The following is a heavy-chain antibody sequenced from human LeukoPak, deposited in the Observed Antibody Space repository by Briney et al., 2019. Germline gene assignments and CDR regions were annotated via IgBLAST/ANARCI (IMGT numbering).Heavy chain of an antibody. CDR1: GYTFTGYY. CDR3: ARHIAAAANYFDY. Sequence: ASVKVSCKASGYTFTGYYMHWVRQAPGQGLEWMGWISAYNGNTNYAQKLQGRVTMTTDTSTSTAYMELRSLRSDDTAVYYCARHIAAAANYFDYWGQGTLVTVSS. CDR2: ISAYNGNT. V-gene: IGHV1-18*04. D-gene: IGHD6-13*01. J-gene: IGHJ4*02.